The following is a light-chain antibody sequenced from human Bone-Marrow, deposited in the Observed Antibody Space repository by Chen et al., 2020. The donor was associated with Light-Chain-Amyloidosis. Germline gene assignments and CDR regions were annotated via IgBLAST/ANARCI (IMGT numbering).Light chain of an antibody. V-gene: IGLV3-25*03. CDR3: QSADSSGTYEVI. CDR2: RDT. CDR1: DLPTKY. J-gene: IGLJ2*01. Sequence: SSELTPPPAVSGSPGQAARITCSGDDLPTKYAYWYQQKPGQAPVLVIHRDTERPSGISERFSGSSSGTTATLTISGVQAEDEADYHCQSADSSGTYEVIFGGGTKLTVL.